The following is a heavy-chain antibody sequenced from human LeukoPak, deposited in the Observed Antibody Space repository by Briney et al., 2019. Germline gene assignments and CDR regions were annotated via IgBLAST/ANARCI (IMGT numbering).Heavy chain of an antibody. D-gene: IGHD6-19*01. V-gene: IGHV3-21*01. J-gene: IGHJ4*02. CDR3: ATGYTSGTRIDY. Sequence: PGRSLRLSCAASGFTFSAFSKNWVRQAPGKGLEWVSAISSSSSDIYYTDSVEGRFTISRDNANNFLYLQVSSLRAEDTAVYYCATGYTSGTRIDYWGQGTLVSVSS. CDR2: ISSSSSDI. CDR1: GFTFSAFS.